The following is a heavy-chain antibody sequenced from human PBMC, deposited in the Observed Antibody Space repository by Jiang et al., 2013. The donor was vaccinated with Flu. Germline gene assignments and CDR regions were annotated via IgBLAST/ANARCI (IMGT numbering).Heavy chain of an antibody. CDR1: GYTFTSYY. CDR3: ARDLSIVVVVAATRRSSYYYGMDV. J-gene: IGHJ6*02. Sequence: EVKKPGASVKVSCKASGYTFTSYYMHWVRQAPGQGLEWMGIINPSGGSTSYAQKFQGRATMTRDTSTSTVYMELSSLRSEDTAVYYCARDLSIVVVVAATRRSSYYYGMDVWGQGTTVTVSS. D-gene: IGHD2-15*01. CDR2: INPSGGST. V-gene: IGHV1-46*01.